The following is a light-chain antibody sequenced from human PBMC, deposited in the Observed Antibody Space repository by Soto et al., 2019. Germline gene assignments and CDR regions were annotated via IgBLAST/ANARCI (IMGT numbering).Light chain of an antibody. CDR1: SSNIGAGYD. CDR3: QSYASSLSVYV. CDR2: GNN. J-gene: IGLJ1*01. V-gene: IGLV1-40*01. Sequence: QSVLTQPPSVSGAPAQRVTISCTGSSSNIGAGYDVHWYQQLPVTAPKLHTYGNNKRPSGVPDLFAGSKSGTSASLAITGLQAYDEADYYCQSYASSLSVYVFGTGTKLTVL.